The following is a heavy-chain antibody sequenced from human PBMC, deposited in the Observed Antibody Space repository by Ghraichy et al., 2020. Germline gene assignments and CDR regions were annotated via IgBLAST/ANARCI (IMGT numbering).Heavy chain of an antibody. D-gene: IGHD3-22*01. CDR1: GFTFSSYS. Sequence: GGSLRLSCAASGFTFSSYSMNWVRQAPGKGLEWVSYISSSSSSIYYADSVKGRFTISRDNAKNSLYLQMNSLRDEDTAVYYCARGKGLVRGYSYSFDYWGQGTLVTVSS. CDR2: ISSSSSSI. CDR3: ARGKGLVRGYSYSFDY. J-gene: IGHJ4*01. V-gene: IGHV3-48*02.